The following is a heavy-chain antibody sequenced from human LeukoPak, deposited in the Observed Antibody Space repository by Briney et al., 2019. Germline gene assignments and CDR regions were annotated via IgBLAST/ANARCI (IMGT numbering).Heavy chain of an antibody. Sequence: ASVKVSCKASGYTFTGYYMHWVRQAPGQGLEWMGWINPNSGGTNYAQKFQGRVTMTRDTSISTAYMELSRLRSDDTAVYYCARDAHSLGQQLVNGNWFDPWGQGTLVTVSS. D-gene: IGHD6-13*01. CDR2: INPNSGGT. CDR1: GYTFTGYY. CDR3: ARDAHSLGQQLVNGNWFDP. J-gene: IGHJ5*02. V-gene: IGHV1-2*02.